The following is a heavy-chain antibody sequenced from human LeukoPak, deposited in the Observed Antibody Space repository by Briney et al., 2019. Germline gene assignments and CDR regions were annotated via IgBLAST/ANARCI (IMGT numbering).Heavy chain of an antibody. Sequence: PGGSLRLSCAASGFTFSSYAMSWVRQAPGKGLEWVSAISGSGGSTYYADSVKGRFTISRDNSKNTLYLQMNSLRAEDTAVYYCARRVYYDSSGYLFWGQGTMVTVSS. CDR2: ISGSGGST. CDR3: ARRVYYDSSGYLF. J-gene: IGHJ3*01. CDR1: GFTFSSYA. D-gene: IGHD3-22*01. V-gene: IGHV3-23*01.